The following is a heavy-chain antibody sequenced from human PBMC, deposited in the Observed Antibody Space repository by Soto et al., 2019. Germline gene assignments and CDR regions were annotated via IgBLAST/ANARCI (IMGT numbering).Heavy chain of an antibody. V-gene: IGHV1-18*01. Sequence: QVHLVQSGAEVKKPGASVKVSCKASGYTFTSYGITWVRQAPGQGLEWMGWISAHNGNTDYAQKLQGRVIVTRDTSTSTAYMELRSLRSDAAAGYYCARGRYGDYWGQGALVTVSS. CDR3: ARGRYGDY. D-gene: IGHD1-1*01. CDR2: ISAHNGNT. CDR1: GYTFTSYG. J-gene: IGHJ4*02.